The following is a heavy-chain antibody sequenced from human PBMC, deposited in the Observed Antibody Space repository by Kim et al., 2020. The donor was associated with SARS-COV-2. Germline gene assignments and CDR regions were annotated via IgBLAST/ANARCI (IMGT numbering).Heavy chain of an antibody. CDR2: ISAYNGNT. Sequence: ASVKASCKASGYTFTSYGISWVRQAPGQGLEWMGWISAYNGNTNYAQKLQGRVTMTTDTSTSTAYMELRSLRSDDTAVYYCARDSINYYGSGSYPLDWGQGTLVTVSS. D-gene: IGHD3-10*01. J-gene: IGHJ4*02. CDR1: GYTFTSYG. CDR3: ARDSINYYGSGSYPLD. V-gene: IGHV1-18*01.